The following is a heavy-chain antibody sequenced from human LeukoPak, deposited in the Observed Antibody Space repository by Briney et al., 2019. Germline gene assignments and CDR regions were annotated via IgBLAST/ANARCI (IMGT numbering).Heavy chain of an antibody. CDR1: GFSFISYE. V-gene: IGHV3-48*03. J-gene: IGHJ4*02. CDR3: ARGGPGYSFDS. D-gene: IGHD5-18*01. CDR2: ISTSGNTI. Sequence: GGSLRLSCAASGFSFISYEMNWVRQAPGKGLEWVSCISTSGNTIYYADSVKGRFTVSRDNARNSLFLQLNSLRAEDTAVYYCARGGPGYSFDSWGQGTLVTVSS.